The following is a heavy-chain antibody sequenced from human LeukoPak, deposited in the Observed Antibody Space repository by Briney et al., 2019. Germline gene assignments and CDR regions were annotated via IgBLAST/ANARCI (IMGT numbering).Heavy chain of an antibody. V-gene: IGHV3-30-3*01. Sequence: PGRSLRLSCAASGFTFSTYTMHWVRQAPGKGLEWVAVISYDGSNKYYADSVQGRFTISRDNSKNTLSVQMNSLRDEDTAVYYCAREGVLGVADHGGQGPLVTVSS. J-gene: IGHJ4*02. CDR3: AREGVLGVADH. D-gene: IGHD1-26*01. CDR2: ISYDGSNK. CDR1: GFTFSTYT.